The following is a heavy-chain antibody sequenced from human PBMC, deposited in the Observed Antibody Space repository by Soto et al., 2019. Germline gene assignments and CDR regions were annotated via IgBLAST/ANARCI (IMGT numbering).Heavy chain of an antibody. CDR3: AKRGYVGKTYRHDLYYLDY. D-gene: IGHD3-16*02. CDR2: RRTNGSNK. J-gene: IGHJ4*02. Sequence: GGSLRLSCAASGFTFSSYGLHWVRQAPGKGLEWVAGRRTNGSNKYYADSVKGRFTISRDNSKNTVYLQMNSLRAEDTAGYYCAKRGYVGKTYRHDLYYLDYWGQGTLVTVSS. V-gene: IGHV3-30*18. CDR1: GFTFSSYG.